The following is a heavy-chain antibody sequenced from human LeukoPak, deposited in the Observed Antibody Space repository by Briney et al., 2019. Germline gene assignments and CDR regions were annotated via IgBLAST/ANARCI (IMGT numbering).Heavy chain of an antibody. Sequence: SETLSLTCTVSGGSISSSSYYWGWIRQPPGKGLEWIGSIYYSGSTYYNPSLKSRVTISVDTSKNQFSLKLSSVTAAGTAVYYCARLKWIQLWLGSNWFDPWGQGTLVTVSS. CDR1: GGSISSSSYY. V-gene: IGHV4-39*01. CDR3: ARLKWIQLWLGSNWFDP. CDR2: IYYSGST. D-gene: IGHD5-18*01. J-gene: IGHJ5*02.